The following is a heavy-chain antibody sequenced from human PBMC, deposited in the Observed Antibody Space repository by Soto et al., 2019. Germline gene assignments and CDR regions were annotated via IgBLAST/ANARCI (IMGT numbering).Heavy chain of an antibody. J-gene: IGHJ4*02. V-gene: IGHV1-18*01. Sequence: QIQLVQSGPEVRKPGASAKVSCKTSGYTFTNNDVCWVRQTPGQGLEWMGWISPYSGKTNFARKFQARVTMTTDTSTSTVYMELGSLTSDDTAVYYCAREGLLLLPDYWGQGTLVTVSS. CDR3: AREGLLLLPDY. CDR1: GYTFTNND. CDR2: ISPYSGKT. D-gene: IGHD3-22*01.